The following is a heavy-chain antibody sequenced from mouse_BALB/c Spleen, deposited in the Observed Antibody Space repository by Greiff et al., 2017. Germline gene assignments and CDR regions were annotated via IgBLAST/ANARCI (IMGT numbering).Heavy chain of an antibody. CDR2: IRNKANGYTT. V-gene: IGHV7-3*02. CDR1: GFTFTDYY. CDR3: ARDGSSAFAY. J-gene: IGHJ3*01. Sequence: DVMLVESGGGLVQPGGSLRLSCATSGFTFTDYYMSWVRQPPGKALEWLGFIRNKANGYTTEYSASVKGRFTISRDNSQSILYLQMNTLRAEDSATYYCARDGSSAFAYWGQGTLVTVSA. D-gene: IGHD3-1*01.